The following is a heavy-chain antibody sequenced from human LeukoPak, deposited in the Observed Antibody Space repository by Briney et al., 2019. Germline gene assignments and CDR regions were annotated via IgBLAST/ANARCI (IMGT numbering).Heavy chain of an antibody. V-gene: IGHV3-9*01. CDR2: ISWNSGSI. CDR3: AKDFYGSGSYSDAFDI. J-gene: IGHJ3*02. Sequence: GGSLRLSCAASGFTFDDYAMHWVRQAPGKGLEWVSGISWNSGSIGYADSVKGRFTISRDNAKNSLYLQMNSLRAEDTALYYCAKDFYGSGSYSDAFDIWGQGTMVTVSS. CDR1: GFTFDDYA. D-gene: IGHD3-10*01.